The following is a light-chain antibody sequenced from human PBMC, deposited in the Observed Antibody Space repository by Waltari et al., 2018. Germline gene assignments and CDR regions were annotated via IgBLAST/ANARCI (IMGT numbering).Light chain of an antibody. CDR1: QSVSSY. Sequence: EIVLTQSPSTLSLSPVALATLPCRASQSVSSYLAWYQQKPGQAPRLLIYDASNRATGIPARFSGSGSGTDFTLTISSLEPEDFAVYYCQQRSNWPPITFGQGTRLEIK. CDR3: QQRSNWPPIT. V-gene: IGKV3-11*01. CDR2: DAS. J-gene: IGKJ5*01.